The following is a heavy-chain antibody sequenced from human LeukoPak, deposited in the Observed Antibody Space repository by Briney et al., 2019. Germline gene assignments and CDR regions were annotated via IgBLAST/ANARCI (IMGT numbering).Heavy chain of an antibody. CDR1: GFTFSSYA. CDR3: AKDPYYDSSGDDAFDI. J-gene: IGHJ3*02. Sequence: GGSLRLSCAASGFTFSSYAMSWFRQAPGKGLEWVSAISGSGGSTYYADSVKGRFTISRDNSKNTLYLQMNSLRAEDTAVYYCAKDPYYDSSGDDAFDIWGQGTMVTVSS. V-gene: IGHV3-23*01. CDR2: ISGSGGST. D-gene: IGHD3-22*01.